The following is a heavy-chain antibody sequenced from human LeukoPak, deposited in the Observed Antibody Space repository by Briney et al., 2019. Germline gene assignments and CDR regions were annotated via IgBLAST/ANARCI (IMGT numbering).Heavy chain of an antibody. CDR1: GGSISRYY. V-gene: IGHV4-59*01. D-gene: IGHD2-2*01. Sequence: SETLSLTCTVSGGSISRYYWSWIRQPPGKGLEWIGYIYNSGSTNYNPSLKSRVTISVDTSKNQFSLKLSSVTAADTAMYYCASTTSVMPGWYFDLWGRGTLVTVSS. J-gene: IGHJ2*01. CDR3: ASTTSVMPGWYFDL. CDR2: IYNSGST.